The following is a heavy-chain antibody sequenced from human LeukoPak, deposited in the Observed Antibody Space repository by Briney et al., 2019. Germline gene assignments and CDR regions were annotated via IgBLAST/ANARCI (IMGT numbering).Heavy chain of an antibody. Sequence: PSETLSLTCAVYGGSFSGYYWSWIRQPPGKGLEWVGEINHSGSTNYSPSLKSRVTISVDTSKNQFSLKLSSVTAADTAVYYCARARYCSSTSCYHYYYYGMDVWGQGTTVTVSS. CDR1: GGSFSGYY. D-gene: IGHD2-2*01. V-gene: IGHV4-34*01. CDR2: INHSGST. J-gene: IGHJ6*02. CDR3: ARARYCSSTSCYHYYYYGMDV.